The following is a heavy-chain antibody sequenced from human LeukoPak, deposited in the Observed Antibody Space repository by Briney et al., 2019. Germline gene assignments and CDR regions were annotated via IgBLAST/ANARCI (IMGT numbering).Heavy chain of an antibody. V-gene: IGHV4-4*07. CDR2: IYTSGST. Sequence: SETLSLTCTVSGGSISSYYWSWIRQPAGKGLEWIGRIYTSGSTNYNPSLKSRVAMSVDTSKNQFSLKLSSVTAADTAVYYCARGPGIVGARDSDYWGQGTLVTVSS. J-gene: IGHJ4*02. D-gene: IGHD1-26*01. CDR3: ARGPGIVGARDSDY. CDR1: GGSISSYY.